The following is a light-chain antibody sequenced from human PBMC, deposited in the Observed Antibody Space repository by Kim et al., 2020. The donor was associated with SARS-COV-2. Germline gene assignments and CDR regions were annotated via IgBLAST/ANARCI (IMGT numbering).Light chain of an antibody. CDR3: LLSYSDSRV. CDR2: DTG. Sequence: PGGTVTLTCDSSTGAVTSGHFPYWFQQKRGQAPRTLIYDTGNRHSWTPARFSGSLLGGKAALTLSAAQAEDEADYYCLLSYSDSRVFGGGTQLIVL. J-gene: IGLJ2*01. CDR1: TGAVTSGHF. V-gene: IGLV7-46*01.